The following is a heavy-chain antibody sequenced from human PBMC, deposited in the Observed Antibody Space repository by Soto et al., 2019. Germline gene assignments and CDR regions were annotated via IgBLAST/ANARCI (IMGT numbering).Heavy chain of an antibody. J-gene: IGHJ4*02. CDR3: ARESYPLAYFFDY. CDR2: ISGHNGKT. V-gene: IGHV1-18*04. CDR1: GYTFINHG. Sequence: QVQLVQSGGEVKKPGASVKVSCKASGYTFINHGISWVRQAPGQGLEWMGWISGHNGKTNYAQKFRGRVTMTTDTATSTAFMELRSLRSDDTAVYYCARESYPLAYFFDYWGQGTLVSVSS.